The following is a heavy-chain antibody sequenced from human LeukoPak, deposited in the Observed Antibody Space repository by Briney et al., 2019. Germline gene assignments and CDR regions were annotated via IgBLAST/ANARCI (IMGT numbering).Heavy chain of an antibody. CDR3: ARQGRGVPAAINY. Sequence: SETLSLTCTVSGGSINDAYWSWIRQSPGRGLEWIGYIDYTGSTNYHPSLRGRVTISLATSKKQFSLTLSSVTAADTAVYYCARQGRGVPAAINYWGQGTLVTVSS. D-gene: IGHD2-2*02. V-gene: IGHV4-59*08. CDR2: IDYTGST. J-gene: IGHJ4*02. CDR1: GGSINDAY.